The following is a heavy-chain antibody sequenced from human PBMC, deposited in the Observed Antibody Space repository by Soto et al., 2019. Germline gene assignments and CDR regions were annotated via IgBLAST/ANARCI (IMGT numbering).Heavy chain of an antibody. J-gene: IGHJ4*02. V-gene: IGHV4-4*03. CDR1: VGSISSSNW. Sequence: QVQLQESGPGLVKPPGTLSLTCTVSVGSISSSNWWTWVRQPPGKRLEWIGEIYHCGSINYNPSLESRVTISVDKSKNQFSLNLFSMTAADTAVYYCAAHSGATYGPLDYWGQGTLVTVSS. D-gene: IGHD3-10*01. CDR2: IYHCGSI. CDR3: AAHSGATYGPLDY.